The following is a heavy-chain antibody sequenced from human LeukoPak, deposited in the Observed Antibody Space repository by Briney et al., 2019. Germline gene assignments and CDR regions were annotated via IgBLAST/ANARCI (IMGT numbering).Heavy chain of an antibody. Sequence: SETLSLTCTVSGGSISSSYWSWIRQPPGKGLEWIGYIYYSGSTNYNPSLKSRVTISVDTSKNQSSLKLSSVTAADTAVYYCARGAGWFDPWGQGTLVTVSS. CDR1: GGSISSSY. V-gene: IGHV4-59*01. D-gene: IGHD3-16*01. J-gene: IGHJ5*02. CDR3: ARGAGWFDP. CDR2: IYYSGST.